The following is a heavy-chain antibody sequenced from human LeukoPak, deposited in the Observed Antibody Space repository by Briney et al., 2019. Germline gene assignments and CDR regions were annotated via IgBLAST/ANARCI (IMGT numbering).Heavy chain of an antibody. CDR1: GGSFSGYY. Sequence: SETLSLTCAVYGGSFSGYYWSWIRQPPGKGLVWIGEINHSGSTNYNPSLKSRVTISVDTSKNQFSLKLSSVTAADTAVYYCAASYQLLYLFDPWGQGTLVTVSS. V-gene: IGHV4-34*01. J-gene: IGHJ5*02. D-gene: IGHD2-2*02. CDR3: AASYQLLYLFDP. CDR2: INHSGST.